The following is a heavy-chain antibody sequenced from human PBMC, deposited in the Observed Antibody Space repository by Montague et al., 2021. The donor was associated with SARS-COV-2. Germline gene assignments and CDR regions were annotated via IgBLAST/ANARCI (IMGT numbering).Heavy chain of an antibody. V-gene: IGHV5-10-1*01. CDR2: IDPSDSYT. CDR3: ARLGMATTQLRRDGMDV. J-gene: IGHJ6*02. D-gene: IGHD5-24*01. CDR1: GYSFTSYW. Sequence: QSGAEVKKPGESLRISCKGSGYSFTSYWISWVRQMPGKGLEWMGRIDPSDSYTNYSPSFQGHVTISADKSISTAYLQWSSLKASDTAMYYCARLGMATTQLRRDGMDVWGQGTTVNVSS.